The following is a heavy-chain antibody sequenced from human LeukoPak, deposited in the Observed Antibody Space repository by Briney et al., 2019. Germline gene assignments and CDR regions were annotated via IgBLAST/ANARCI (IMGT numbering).Heavy chain of an antibody. CDR3: AKIGAAGSRTGNRGGGKYSSSARDV. D-gene: IGHD3-16*01. CDR2: VYYSGST. V-gene: IGHV4-39*01. J-gene: IGHJ6*02. CDR1: GGSISNINYY. Sequence: SETLSLTCTVSGGSISNINYYWGWIRQPPGKGLEWVGSVYYSGSTYYNPSLKSRVTISLDASKNQFSLTLNSVTAADTAVFYWAKIGAAGSRTGNRGGGKYSSSARDVGAQGPTVTVSS.